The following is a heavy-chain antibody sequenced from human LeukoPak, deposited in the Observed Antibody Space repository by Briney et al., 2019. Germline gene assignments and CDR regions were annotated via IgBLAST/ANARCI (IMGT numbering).Heavy chain of an antibody. CDR2: INPNSGGT. D-gene: IGHD2-2*02. CDR1: GYTFTGYY. Sequence: ASVKVSCKASGYTFTGYYMHRVRQAPGQGLEWMGWINPNSGGTNYAQKFQGRVTMTRDTSISTAYMELSRLRSDDTAVYYCARGDIVVVPAAILGYWGQGTLVTVSS. CDR3: ARGDIVVVPAAILGY. V-gene: IGHV1-2*02. J-gene: IGHJ4*02.